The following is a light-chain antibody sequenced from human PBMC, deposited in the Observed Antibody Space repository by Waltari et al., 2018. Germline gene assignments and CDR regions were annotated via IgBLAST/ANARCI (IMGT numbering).Light chain of an antibody. V-gene: IGLV1-47*01. CDR2: RDD. CDR3: ATWDDSLGGVV. Sequence: QSVLTQPPSASGTPGQRVTISCSGNSSNIGGNYVCWYQQVPGTAPKLLFYRDDQRPSGVPARFSGSEAGTSASLAISGLRSEDESDYHCATWDDSLGGVVFGGGTKLTVL. CDR1: SSNIGGNY. J-gene: IGLJ2*01.